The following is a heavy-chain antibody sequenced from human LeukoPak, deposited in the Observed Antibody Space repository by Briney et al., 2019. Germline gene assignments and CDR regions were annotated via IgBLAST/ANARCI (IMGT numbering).Heavy chain of an antibody. D-gene: IGHD6-19*01. CDR3: AKALTSGWYLDAFNI. Sequence: GGSLRLSCAASGFTFSSCGMHWVHQAPGKGPEWVAVISYDGSNKYYADSVKGRFTISRDNSKNTLFLEMNSLRAEDTAVYYCAKALTSGWYLDAFNIWGQGTMVTVSS. J-gene: IGHJ3*02. CDR2: ISYDGSNK. CDR1: GFTFSSCG. V-gene: IGHV3-30*18.